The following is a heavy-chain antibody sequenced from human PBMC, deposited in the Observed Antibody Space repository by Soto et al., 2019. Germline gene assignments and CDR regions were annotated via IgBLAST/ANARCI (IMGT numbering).Heavy chain of an antibody. J-gene: IGHJ6*02. CDR3: AKVRYSSPMGYYYGMDV. V-gene: IGHV1-69*01. D-gene: IGHD6-19*01. Sequence: QAQLEQSGGEVKKPGSSVKVSCKASRVAFSNVIVTWVRQSPGLGLEWVGGIIPIFGTANYAQKFQGRVTITAHESTSTSYMEVNNLRSEDTAVYYCAKVRYSSPMGYYYGMDVWGQGTTVTVSS. CDR1: RVAFSNVI. CDR2: IIPIFGTA.